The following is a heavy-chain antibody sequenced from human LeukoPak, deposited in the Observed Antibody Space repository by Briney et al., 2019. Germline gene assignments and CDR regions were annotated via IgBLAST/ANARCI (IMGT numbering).Heavy chain of an antibody. J-gene: IGHJ6*04. V-gene: IGHV3-48*03. CDR3: AELGITMIGGV. D-gene: IGHD3-10*02. Sequence: GGSLRLSCAASGFTFSSYEMNWVRQAPGKGLEWVSYISSSGSTMYYADSVKGRFTISRDNAKNSLSLQMNSLRAEDTAVYYCAELGITMIGGVWGKGTTVTTSS. CDR1: GFTFSSYE. CDR2: ISSSGSTM.